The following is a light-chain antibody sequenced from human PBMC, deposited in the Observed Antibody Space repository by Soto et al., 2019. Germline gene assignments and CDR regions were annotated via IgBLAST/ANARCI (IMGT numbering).Light chain of an antibody. J-gene: IGKJ1*01. V-gene: IGKV3-20*01. Sequence: DIVLTQSPDTLSLSPGNRATLSCRASQSVSSSYLAWYQQKPGQAPRLLIYGASNRATGIPDRFSGSGSGTDFTLTISRLEPEDFAVYYCQQYGSSGTFGQGTKVDIK. CDR1: QSVSSSY. CDR2: GAS. CDR3: QQYGSSGT.